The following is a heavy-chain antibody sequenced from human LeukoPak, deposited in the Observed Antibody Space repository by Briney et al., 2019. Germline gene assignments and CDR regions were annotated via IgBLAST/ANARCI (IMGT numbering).Heavy chain of an antibody. CDR2: IYHTGNT. CDR3: ARERPLDTVVSQDF. D-gene: IGHD4-23*01. V-gene: IGHV4-30-2*01. CDR1: GASISSGGYF. J-gene: IGHJ4*02. Sequence: SETLSLTCTVSGASISSGGYFWSWIRQPPGKGLGWIGYIYHTGNTYYNPSLESRVTMSVDKSKNQFSLSLASVTVADTAVYYCARERPLDTVVSQDFWGQGTLVIVSS.